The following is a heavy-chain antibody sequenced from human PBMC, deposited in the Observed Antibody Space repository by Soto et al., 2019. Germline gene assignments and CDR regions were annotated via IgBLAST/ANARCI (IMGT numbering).Heavy chain of an antibody. CDR2: IWYDGSNK. CDR3: ARESVAVAGTDFDY. Sequence: LRLSCAASGCSFSSYGMHLVRQAPVKGLEWVAVIWYDGSNKYYADSVKGRFTISRDNSMYTLYLQMNSLRAGDTAVYYCARESVAVAGTDFDYWGQGTLVTVSS. V-gene: IGHV3-33*01. J-gene: IGHJ4*02. CDR1: GCSFSSYG. D-gene: IGHD6-19*01.